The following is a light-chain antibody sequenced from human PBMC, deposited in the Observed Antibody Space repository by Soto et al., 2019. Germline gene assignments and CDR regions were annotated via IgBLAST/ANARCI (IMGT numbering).Light chain of an antibody. J-gene: IGKJ4*01. CDR1: HSMSNSS. CDR2: GAS. Sequence: EIGLTQSRGRLSSPPGDRATLFCRASHSMSNSSLAWYQHKPGQAPRLLIYGASNRATGIPDRFSGSGSGIDFILTINGLEPEDFEVYYCHEFASNFGGGTKVDIK. V-gene: IGKV3-20*01. CDR3: HEFASN.